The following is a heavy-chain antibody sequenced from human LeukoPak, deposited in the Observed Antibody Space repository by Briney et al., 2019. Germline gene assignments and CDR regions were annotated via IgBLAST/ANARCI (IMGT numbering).Heavy chain of an antibody. D-gene: IGHD3-22*01. J-gene: IGHJ6*02. Sequence: ASVKVSCKASGYTFTSYAMNWVRQAPGQGLEWMGWINANTGNPTYAQGFTGRFVFSLDTSASTAYLQICSLKAEDTAVYYCAREYLHGYWYYYYGMDVWGQGTTVTVSS. CDR1: GYTFTSYA. CDR2: INANTGNP. V-gene: IGHV7-4-1*01. CDR3: AREYLHGYWYYYYGMDV.